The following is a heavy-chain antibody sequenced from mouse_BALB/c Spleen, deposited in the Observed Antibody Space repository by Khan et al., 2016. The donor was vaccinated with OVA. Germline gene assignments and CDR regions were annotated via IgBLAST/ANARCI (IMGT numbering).Heavy chain of an antibody. CDR3: ARGWDWYFDV. D-gene: IGHD3-3*01. CDR2: IRLKSNIYAT. V-gene: IGHV6-6*02. CDR1: GFTFSNYW. J-gene: IGHJ1*01. Sequence: EVKLEESGGGLVQPGGSMKLSCVASGFTFSNYWMNWVRQSPEKGFEWVAEIRLKSNIYATHYAESVRGRFTISRDDSRSRVYLQMNNLGAEDTGIYYCARGWDWYFDVWGAGTTVTVSS.